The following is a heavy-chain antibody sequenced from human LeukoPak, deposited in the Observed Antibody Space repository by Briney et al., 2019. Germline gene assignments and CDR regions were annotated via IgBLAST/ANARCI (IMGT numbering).Heavy chain of an antibody. CDR3: ATNLATVVTPDYY. CDR1: GYTLTELS. Sequence: ASVKVSCKVSGYTLTELSMHWVRQAPGKGLEWMGGFDPEDGATIFAQKFQGRVTMTEDTSTDTAYMELSSLRSEDTAVYYCATNLATVVTPDYYWGQGTLVTVSS. J-gene: IGHJ4*02. CDR2: FDPEDGAT. V-gene: IGHV1-24*01. D-gene: IGHD4-23*01.